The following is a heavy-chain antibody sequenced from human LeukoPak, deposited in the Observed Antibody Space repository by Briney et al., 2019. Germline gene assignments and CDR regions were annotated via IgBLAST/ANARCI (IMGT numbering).Heavy chain of an antibody. V-gene: IGHV4-34*01. CDR3: ARAHPPGYSYTGGNDY. D-gene: IGHD5-18*01. J-gene: IGHJ4*02. CDR1: GGSFSGYY. Sequence: SETLSLTCAVYGGSFSGYYWSWIRQPPGKGLGWIGEINHSGSTNYNPSLKSRVTISVDTSKNQFSLKLSSVTAADTAVYYCARAHPPGYSYTGGNDYWGQGTLVTVSS. CDR2: INHSGST.